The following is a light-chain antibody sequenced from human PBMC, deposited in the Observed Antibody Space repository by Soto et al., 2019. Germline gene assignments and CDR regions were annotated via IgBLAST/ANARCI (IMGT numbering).Light chain of an antibody. CDR2: NAV. Sequence: EIVLTQSPGTLSLSPGERATLSCRASQSVSSSYLAWYQQKPGQAPRLLIYNAVNRATGIPDRFSGSGSGTDFTLTISRLEPEDFAVYYCQQYGSSPGTFGGGTKVDI. J-gene: IGKJ4*01. V-gene: IGKV3-20*01. CDR1: QSVSSSY. CDR3: QQYGSSPGT.